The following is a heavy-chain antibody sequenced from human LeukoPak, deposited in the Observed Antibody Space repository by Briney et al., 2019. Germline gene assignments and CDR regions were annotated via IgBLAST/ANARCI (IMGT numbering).Heavy chain of an antibody. Sequence: SETLSLTCTVSGSSIRSYYWIWMRQPAGKGLEWIGRIYTSGSTNYNPSLKSRVTMSVDTSKNQFSLKLSSVTAADTAVYYCARDYQALAVAVYYYYGMDVWGQGTTVTVSS. CDR3: ARDYQALAVAVYYYYGMDV. CDR2: IYTSGST. D-gene: IGHD6-19*01. J-gene: IGHJ6*02. CDR1: GSSIRSYY. V-gene: IGHV4-4*07.